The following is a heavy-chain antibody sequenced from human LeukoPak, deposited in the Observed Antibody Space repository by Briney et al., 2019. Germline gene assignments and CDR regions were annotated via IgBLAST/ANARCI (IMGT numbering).Heavy chain of an antibody. J-gene: IGHJ4*02. CDR1: GFTFSSYA. Sequence: GGSLRLSCAASGFTFSSYAMSWVRQAPGKGLEWVSAISGSGGSTYYADSVKGRFTISRDNSKNTLYLQMNSLRAEDTAVYYCAKSLAAAKGRDYFDYWGQGTLVTVSS. D-gene: IGHD6-13*01. V-gene: IGHV3-23*01. CDR3: AKSLAAAKGRDYFDY. CDR2: ISGSGGST.